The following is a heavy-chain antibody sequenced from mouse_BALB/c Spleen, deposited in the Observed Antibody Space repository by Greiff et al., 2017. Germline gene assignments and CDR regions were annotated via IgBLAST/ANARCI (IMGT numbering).Heavy chain of an antibody. CDR2: ISSGSSTI. J-gene: IGHJ2*01. V-gene: IGHV5-17*02. CDR1: GFTFSSFG. D-gene: IGHD2-1*01. CDR3: ARSYGNLPYFDY. Sequence: EVQLVESGGGLVQPGGSRKLSCAASGFTFSSFGMHWVRQAPEKGLEWDAYISSGSSTIYYADTVKGRFTISRDNPKNTLFLQMTSLRSEDTAMYYCARSYGNLPYFDYWGQGTTLTVSS.